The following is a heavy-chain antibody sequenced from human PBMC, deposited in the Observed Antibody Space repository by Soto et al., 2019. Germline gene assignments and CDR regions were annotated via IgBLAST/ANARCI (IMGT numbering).Heavy chain of an antibody. D-gene: IGHD3-22*01. J-gene: IGHJ3*02. CDR2: INPNSGGT. CDR3: ARVCHYYDSSGYCNAFDI. Sequence: ASVKVSCKASGYTFTGYYMHWVRQAPGQGLEWMGWINPNSGGTNYAQKFQGWVTMTRDTSISTAYMELSRLRSDDTAVYYCARVCHYYDSSGYCNAFDIWGQGTMVTVSS. V-gene: IGHV1-2*04. CDR1: GYTFTGYY.